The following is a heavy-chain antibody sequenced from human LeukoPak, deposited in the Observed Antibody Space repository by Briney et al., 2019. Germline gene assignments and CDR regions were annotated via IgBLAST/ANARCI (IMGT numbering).Heavy chain of an antibody. CDR3: ANRPAYSYGSRFDY. V-gene: IGHV3-23*01. CDR1: GFTFSSYA. D-gene: IGHD5-18*01. Sequence: PGGSLRLSCAASGFTFSSYAMSWVRQAPGKGLEWVSAISGSGGSTYYADSVKGRFTISRDNSKNTLYLQMNSLRAEDTAVYYCANRPAYSYGSRFDYWGQGTLVTVSS. CDR2: ISGSGGST. J-gene: IGHJ4*02.